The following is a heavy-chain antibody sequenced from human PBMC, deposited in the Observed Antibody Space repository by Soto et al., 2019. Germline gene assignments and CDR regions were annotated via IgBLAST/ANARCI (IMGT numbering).Heavy chain of an antibody. CDR3: AKSKVVTKFYYHYALDA. CDR2: ISGSEGGA. J-gene: IGHJ6*02. V-gene: IGHV3-23*01. Sequence: PGGSLRLSCAASGFTFSNYAMSWVRQAPGKGLEWVSTISGSEGGAYYVDSVEGRSTISRDNSMNTLYLQMNTLGAADTAVYYCAKSKVVTKFYYHYALDAWGQGTTVTVS. D-gene: IGHD2-21*02. CDR1: GFTFSNYA.